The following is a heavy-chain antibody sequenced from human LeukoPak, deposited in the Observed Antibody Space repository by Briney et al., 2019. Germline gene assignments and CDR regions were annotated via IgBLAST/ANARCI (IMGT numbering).Heavy chain of an antibody. CDR2: VSYSGTT. D-gene: IGHD2-8*02. CDR1: SGSISSNYY. J-gene: IGHJ4*02. V-gene: IGHV4-39*07. Sequence: PSETLSLTCTVSSGSISSNYYWGWIRQLPGKGLEWIGSVSYSGTTYYNPSLRSRVTISLDTSRNQFSLTLNSVTVADTAVYYCARRPAGRGVYWGQGTLVTVSS. CDR3: ARRPAGRGVY.